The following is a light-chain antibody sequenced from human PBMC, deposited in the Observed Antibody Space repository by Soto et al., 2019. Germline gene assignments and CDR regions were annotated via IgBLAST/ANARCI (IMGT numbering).Light chain of an antibody. CDR3: ETWDSNTVV. Sequence: QSVLTQSSSASASLGSSVKLTCTLSSGHSSYIIAWHQQQPGKAPRYLMKLEGSGSYNKGSGVPDRFSGSSSGADRYLTISNLHFEDEADYYCETWDSNTVVFGGGTQLTVL. J-gene: IGLJ2*01. CDR1: SGHSSYI. V-gene: IGLV4-60*02. CDR2: LEGSGSY.